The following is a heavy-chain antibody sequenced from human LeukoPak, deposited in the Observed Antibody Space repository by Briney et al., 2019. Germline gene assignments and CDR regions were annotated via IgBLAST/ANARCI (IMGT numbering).Heavy chain of an antibody. CDR3: AKPSADYYDSSGYPDFDY. CDR2: IRYDGSNK. Sequence: GGSLRLSCAASGFTFSSYGMHWVSQAPGKGLEWVAFIRYDGSNKYYADSVKGRFTISRDNSKNTLYLQMNSLRAEDTAVYYWAKPSADYYDSSGYPDFDYWGQGTLVTVSS. D-gene: IGHD3-22*01. CDR1: GFTFSSYG. V-gene: IGHV3-30*02. J-gene: IGHJ4*02.